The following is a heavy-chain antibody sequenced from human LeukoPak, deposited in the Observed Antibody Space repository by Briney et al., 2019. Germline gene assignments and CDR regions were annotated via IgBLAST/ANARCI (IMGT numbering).Heavy chain of an antibody. Sequence: GGSLRLSCAASGFTFSNYGMNWVRQAPGKGLFWVSAITGGGDSTYYSDSVKDRFAISRDNSKNTLFLQMNSLRAEDTALYYCAKVISSGYYYGSWGQGTLVTVSA. CDR3: AKVISSGYYYGS. J-gene: IGHJ4*02. CDR2: ITGGGDST. D-gene: IGHD3-22*01. V-gene: IGHV3-23*01. CDR1: GFTFSNYG.